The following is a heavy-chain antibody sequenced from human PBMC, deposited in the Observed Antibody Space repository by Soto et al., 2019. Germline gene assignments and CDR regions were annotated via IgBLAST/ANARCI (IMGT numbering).Heavy chain of an antibody. D-gene: IGHD6-6*01. CDR2: IYPGDSDT. CDR3: ARCIAARLPASYYYYYGMDV. Sequence: GESLKISCKGSGYSFTSYWIGWVRQMPGKGLEWMGIIYPGDSDTRYSPSFQGQVTISVDKSISTAYLQWSSLKASDTAMYYCARCIAARLPASYYYYYGMDVWGQGTTVTVSS. V-gene: IGHV5-51*01. J-gene: IGHJ6*02. CDR1: GYSFTSYW.